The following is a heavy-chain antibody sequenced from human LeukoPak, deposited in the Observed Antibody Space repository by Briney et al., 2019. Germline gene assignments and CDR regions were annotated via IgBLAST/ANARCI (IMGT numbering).Heavy chain of an antibody. V-gene: IGHV2-5*02. CDR3: AHRRTVGRTTGGFDY. CDR1: GFSLSASGAG. D-gene: IGHD2-8*02. CDR2: SYWDDDK. J-gene: IGHJ4*02. Sequence: SAHTLVHPTPPLTLTCTFSGFSLSASGAGVGWIRQPPAQALEWLALSYWDDDKRYSQSLKSRLTITKDSAKNQVVLTMTNMDPVDTGTYYCAHRRTVGRTTGGFDYLGQGTLGTVSS.